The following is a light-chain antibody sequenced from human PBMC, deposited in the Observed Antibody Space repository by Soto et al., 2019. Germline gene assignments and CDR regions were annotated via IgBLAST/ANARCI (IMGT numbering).Light chain of an antibody. Sequence: QSALTQPASVSGSPGQSITISCTGTSSDVGSYNCVSWYQQHPGKAPKLMIYEGTKRPSGVSTRFSGSKSGNTASLTISGLLDEDEGDYCCSSYTSTYTDVFGTGTKLTVL. CDR1: SSDVGSYNC. CDR2: EGT. V-gene: IGLV2-14*02. CDR3: SSYTSTYTDV. J-gene: IGLJ2*01.